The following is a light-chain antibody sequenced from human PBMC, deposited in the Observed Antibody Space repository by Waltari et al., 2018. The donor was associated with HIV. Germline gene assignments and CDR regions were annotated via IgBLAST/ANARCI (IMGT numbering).Light chain of an antibody. J-gene: IGLJ2*01. Sequence: QSVLTQPPSASGTPGQRVTISCSGSSSHIGTNTVIWYQQLPGTAPKLLIYSNYQRPSGVPDRFSGSKSGTSASLAISGLQSEDEADYYCAAWDDSLNGVVFGGGTKLTVL. CDR1: SSHIGTNT. V-gene: IGLV1-44*01. CDR3: AAWDDSLNGVV. CDR2: SNY.